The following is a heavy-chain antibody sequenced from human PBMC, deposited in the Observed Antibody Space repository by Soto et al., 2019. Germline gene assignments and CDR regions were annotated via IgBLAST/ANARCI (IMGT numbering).Heavy chain of an antibody. Sequence: EVQLVESGGGLVQPGGSLRLSCAASGFTFSDYWMSWVRQSPGKGLECVANIKTDGSEKYYVDPVKGRFTISRDNDKNSLSLQMNSLRAEDKAVYYCASSMGRGGNDYWGQGTLVAVYS. J-gene: IGHJ4*02. D-gene: IGHD3-10*01. CDR2: IKTDGSEK. V-gene: IGHV3-7*05. CDR3: ASSMGRGGNDY. CDR1: GFTFSDYW.